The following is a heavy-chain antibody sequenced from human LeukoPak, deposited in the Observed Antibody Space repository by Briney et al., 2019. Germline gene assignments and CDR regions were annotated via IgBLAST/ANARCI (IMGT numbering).Heavy chain of an antibody. CDR2: ISSSSSYI. V-gene: IGHV3-21*06. D-gene: IGHD5/OR15-5a*01. Sequence: GGSLRLSCAASGFTFSSYSMNWVRQAPGKGLEWVSSISSSSSYIYYADSVKGRFIISRDNSKNLLYLQVSSLRTEDTAVYYCGRCVPVGQYYFDYWGRGRLVPVPP. CDR3: GRCVPVGQYYFDY. J-gene: IGHJ4*02. CDR1: GFTFSSYS.